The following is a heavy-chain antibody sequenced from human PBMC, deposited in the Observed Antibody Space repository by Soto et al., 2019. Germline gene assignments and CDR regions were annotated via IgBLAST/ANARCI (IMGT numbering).Heavy chain of an antibody. Sequence: VQMVQSGAEVKETGSSVKVSCTNSGDTFSHYVMSWVRQARGQGLAWMGSLAHISDSPNYAERLEGRLTISADAGTSTMYMELRSIKDDDTAVYYCARIGVGSRRWGKGTMVTVSS. CDR1: GDTFSHYV. V-gene: IGHV1-69*18. D-gene: IGHD1-26*01. CDR2: LAHISDSP. J-gene: IGHJ3*01. CDR3: ARIGVGSRR.